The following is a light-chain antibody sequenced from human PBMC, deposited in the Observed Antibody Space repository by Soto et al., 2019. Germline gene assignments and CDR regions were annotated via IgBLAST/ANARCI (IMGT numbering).Light chain of an antibody. CDR1: NSGSKS. CDR2: YDS. V-gene: IGLV3-21*04. J-gene: IGLJ1*01. CDR3: QVWDSSSDLYV. Sequence: SYELTQPPSVSVAPGKTARITCGGNNSGSKSVHWYQQKPGQAPVLVIYYDSDRPSGIPERFSGSNFGNTATLTISRVEAGDEADYYCQVWDSSSDLYVFGTGTKLTVL.